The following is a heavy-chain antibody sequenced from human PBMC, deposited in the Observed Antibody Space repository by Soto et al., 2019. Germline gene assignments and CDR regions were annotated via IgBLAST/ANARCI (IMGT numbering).Heavy chain of an antibody. Sequence: SETLSLTCAVFGGSFSDYYWTWIRQPPGKGLEWIGEINHSGTTSYNPSRKSRVIISVDTSKNQFPLKLSSVTAADTAVYYCARRSPAAGTNWFDPWGQGTLVTVSS. CDR2: INHSGTT. V-gene: IGHV4-34*01. D-gene: IGHD6-13*01. CDR1: GGSFSDYY. J-gene: IGHJ5*02. CDR3: ARRSPAAGTNWFDP.